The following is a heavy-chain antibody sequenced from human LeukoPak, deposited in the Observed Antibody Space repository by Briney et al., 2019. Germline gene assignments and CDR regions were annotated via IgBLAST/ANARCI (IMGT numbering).Heavy chain of an antibody. Sequence: PGGSLRLSCAASGFPFSDYGMHWVRQAPGKGLEWVAVVWKDGSNKNYADSVQGRFTVSRDDSKKTVFLHLNSLRDDDTAVYYCVRGKAGLDYWGQGTLVTVSS. D-gene: IGHD6-13*01. CDR3: VRGKAGLDY. V-gene: IGHV3-33*01. CDR2: VWKDGSNK. J-gene: IGHJ4*02. CDR1: GFPFSDYG.